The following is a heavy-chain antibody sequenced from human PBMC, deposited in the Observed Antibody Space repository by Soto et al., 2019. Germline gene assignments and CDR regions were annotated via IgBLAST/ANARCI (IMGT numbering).Heavy chain of an antibody. V-gene: IGHV4-59*11. CDR2: LYYSGRT. CDR3: ARDRSIAARFHYYYGMDV. Sequence: SETLSLTCTVSGGSISSHYWSWIRPPPGKGLEWIGYLYYSGRTNYNPSLKSRVTISVDASKNQFSLKLSSVTAADTAVYYCARDRSIAARFHYYYGMDVWGQGTTVTVSS. J-gene: IGHJ6*02. D-gene: IGHD6-6*01. CDR1: GGSISSHY.